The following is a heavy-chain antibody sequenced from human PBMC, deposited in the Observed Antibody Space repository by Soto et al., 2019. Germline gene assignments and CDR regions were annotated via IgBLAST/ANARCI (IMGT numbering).Heavy chain of an antibody. Sequence: QVQLVQSGAEVKKPGASVKVSCKASGYTFTSYAMHWVRQAPGQRLEWMGWINAGNGNTKYSQKFQGRVTITRDTPASTAYMELSSLRSEDTAVYYCARVSDYYDSSGYYSPDDAFDIWGQGTMVTVSS. CDR2: INAGNGNT. J-gene: IGHJ3*02. D-gene: IGHD3-22*01. CDR1: GYTFTSYA. V-gene: IGHV1-3*01. CDR3: ARVSDYYDSSGYYSPDDAFDI.